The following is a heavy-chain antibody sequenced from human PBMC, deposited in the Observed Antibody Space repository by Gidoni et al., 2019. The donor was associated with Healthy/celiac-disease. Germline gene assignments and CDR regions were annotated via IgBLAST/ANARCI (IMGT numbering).Heavy chain of an antibody. D-gene: IGHD4-17*01. V-gene: IGHV3-23*01. CDR3: AKDRSDDYGDYWDWFDP. Sequence: EVQLLESGGGSVQPGGSLRLSCAASGFTFSSYAMSWVRQAPGKGLEWVSAISGSGGSTYYADSVKGRFTISRDNSKNTLYLQMNSLRAEDTAVYYCAKDRSDDYGDYWDWFDPWGQGTLVTVSS. CDR1: GFTFSSYA. J-gene: IGHJ5*02. CDR2: ISGSGGST.